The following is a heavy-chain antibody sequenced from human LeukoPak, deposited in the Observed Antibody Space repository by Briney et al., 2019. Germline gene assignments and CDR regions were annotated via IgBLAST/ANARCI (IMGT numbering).Heavy chain of an antibody. CDR2: ISAYNGNT. CDR3: ARVHLAEAYYDFWSGPRYWFDP. D-gene: IGHD3-3*01. J-gene: IGHJ5*02. CDR1: GYTFTSYG. V-gene: IGHV1-18*01. Sequence: ASVKVSRKASGYTFTSYGISWVRQAPGQGLEWMGWISAYNGNTNYAQKLQGRVTMTTDTSTSTAYMELRSLRSDDTAVYYCARVHLAEAYYDFWSGPRYWFDPWGQGTLVTVSS.